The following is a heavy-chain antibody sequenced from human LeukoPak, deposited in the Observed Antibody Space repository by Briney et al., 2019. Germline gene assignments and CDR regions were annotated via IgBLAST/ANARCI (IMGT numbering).Heavy chain of an antibody. J-gene: IGHJ6*02. D-gene: IGHD2-2*01. V-gene: IGHV1-3*01. Sequence: ASVKVSCKASGYTFTSYAMHWVRQAPGQRLEWMGWINAGNGNTKYSQKFQGRVTMTEDTSTDTAYMELSSLRSEDTAVYYCATDPCSSTSCPYYYGMDVWGQGTTVTVSS. CDR2: INAGNGNT. CDR1: GYTFTSYA. CDR3: ATDPCSSTSCPYYYGMDV.